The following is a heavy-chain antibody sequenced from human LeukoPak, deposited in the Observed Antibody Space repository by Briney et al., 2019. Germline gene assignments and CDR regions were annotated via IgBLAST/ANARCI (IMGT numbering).Heavy chain of an antibody. V-gene: IGHV3-23*01. D-gene: IGHD5-18*01. CDR1: GFTFSSYA. J-gene: IGHJ4*02. CDR2: ISGSGGST. CDR3: AKGLDTAMVVLCDY. Sequence: HPGGSLRLSCAASGFTFSSYAMSWVRQAPGKGLEWVSAISGSGGSTYYADSVKGRFTISRDNSKNTLYLQMNSLRAEDTAVYYCAKGLDTAMVVLCDYWGQGTLVTVSS.